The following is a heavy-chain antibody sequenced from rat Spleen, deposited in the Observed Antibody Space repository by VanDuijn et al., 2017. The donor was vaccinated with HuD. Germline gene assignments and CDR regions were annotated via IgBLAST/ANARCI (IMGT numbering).Heavy chain of an antibody. V-gene: IGHV5S11*01. CDR1: GFTFSDYD. CDR2: ISPRGGST. CDR3: ARQKKLPGYRGVMDA. J-gene: IGHJ4*01. Sequence: EVQLVESGGGMVQPGRSLKVSCEASGFTFSDYDMAWVRQAQTKGLEWVASISPRGGSTYYRDSVKGRFTVSRDNAKSTLYLQMDSLRSDETATYYCARQKKLPGYRGVMDAWGQGVSVTLSS. D-gene: IGHD1-4*01.